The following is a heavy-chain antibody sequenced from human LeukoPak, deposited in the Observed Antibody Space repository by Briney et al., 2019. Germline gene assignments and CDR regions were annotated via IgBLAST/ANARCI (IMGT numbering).Heavy chain of an antibody. V-gene: IGHV1-8*01. CDR1: GYTFTSYD. CDR2: MNPNSGST. CDR3: ARAKRITIVRGVISLLYYFDY. Sequence: ASVKVSCKASGYTFTSYDINWVRQATGQWLEWMGWMNPNSGSTSYAQKFQGRVTMTRNTAISTAYMELSSLRSEDTAVYYCARAKRITIVRGVISLLYYFDYWGQGTLVTVSS. D-gene: IGHD3-10*01. J-gene: IGHJ4*02.